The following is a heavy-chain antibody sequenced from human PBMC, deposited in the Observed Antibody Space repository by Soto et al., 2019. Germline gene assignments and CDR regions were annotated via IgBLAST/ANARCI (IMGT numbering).Heavy chain of an antibody. V-gene: IGHV5-51*01. J-gene: IGHJ1*01. CDR1: GYSFTGYW. Sequence: PGESLKISCKGSGYSFTGYWIGWVRQMPGKGLEWLGIIYPGDSDTRYSPSFQGQVTISADKSISTAYLQWSSLKASDTAMYYCAARRGGYDLDSSGWYFWGQGTLVTVSS. CDR3: AARRGGYDLDSSGWYF. D-gene: IGHD6-19*01. CDR2: IYPGDSDT.